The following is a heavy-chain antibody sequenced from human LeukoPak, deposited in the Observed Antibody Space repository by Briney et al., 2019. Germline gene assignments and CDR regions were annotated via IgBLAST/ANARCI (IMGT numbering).Heavy chain of an antibody. D-gene: IGHD3-10*01. CDR1: GGSISSGDYY. Sequence: SQTLSLTCTVSGGSISSGDYYWSWIRQPPGTGLEWIGYIYYSGSTYYNPSLKSRVTISVDTSKNQFSLKLSSVTAADTAVYYCARDQGAVRGALKGYYYGMDVWGKGTTVTVSS. J-gene: IGHJ6*04. V-gene: IGHV4-30-4*01. CDR2: IYYSGST. CDR3: ARDQGAVRGALKGYYYGMDV.